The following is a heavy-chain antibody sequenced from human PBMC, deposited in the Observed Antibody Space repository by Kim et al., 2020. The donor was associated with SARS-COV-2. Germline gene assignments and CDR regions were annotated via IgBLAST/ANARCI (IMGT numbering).Heavy chain of an antibody. J-gene: IGHJ4*02. D-gene: IGHD3-10*01. V-gene: IGHV4-34*01. CDR2: INHSGST. Sequence: SETLSLTCAVYGGSFSGYYWSWIRQPPGKGLEWIGEINHSGSTNYNPSLKSRVTISVDTSKNQFSLKLSSVTAADTAVYYCARGRRITMVRGVIIAYDYWGQGTLVTVSS. CDR3: ARGRRITMVRGVIIAYDY. CDR1: GGSFSGYY.